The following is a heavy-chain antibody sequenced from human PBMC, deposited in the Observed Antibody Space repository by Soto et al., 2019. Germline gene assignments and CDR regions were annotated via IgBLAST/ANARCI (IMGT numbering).Heavy chain of an antibody. Sequence: SETLSLTCTVSGGSISTHYWSWVRQVPGRRLEWIGYIYYNGNSNHNPSLKGRVSVSIAPSKSQFSLELTSVSAADTAVYYCAGGYYYVGSGPYLYIYGMDVWDQGTTVTVSS. CDR1: GGSISTHY. V-gene: IGHV4-59*11. CDR3: AGGYYYVGSGPYLYIYGMDV. J-gene: IGHJ6*02. CDR2: IYYNGNS. D-gene: IGHD3-10*02.